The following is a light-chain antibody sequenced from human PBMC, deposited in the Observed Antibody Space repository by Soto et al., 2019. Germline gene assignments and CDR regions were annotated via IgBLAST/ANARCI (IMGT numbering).Light chain of an antibody. CDR3: QQYGSSPIT. Sequence: IGFTQSPGTLSFSPGERATLSRRASQSVISTYLAWYQQRPGQAPRLLIYGASSRATGIPDRFSGSGSGTDFTLTISRLEPEDFAVYYCQQYGSSPITFGQGTRLEIK. J-gene: IGKJ5*01. CDR1: QSVISTY. CDR2: GAS. V-gene: IGKV3-20*01.